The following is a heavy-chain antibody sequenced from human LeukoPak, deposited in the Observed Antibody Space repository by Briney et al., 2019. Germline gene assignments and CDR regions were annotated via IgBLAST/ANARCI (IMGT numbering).Heavy chain of an antibody. D-gene: IGHD6-13*01. CDR2: ISWDGGST. CDR1: GFTFDDYT. J-gene: IGHJ4*02. V-gene: IGHV3-43*01. CDR3: AKAAGYSSSWYGAAIDY. Sequence: PGGSLRLSCAASGFTFDDYTMHWVRQAPGKGLEWVPLISWDGGSTYYADSVKGRFTISRDNSKNSLYLQMNSLRTEDTALYYCAKAAGYSSSWYGAAIDYWGQGTLVTVSS.